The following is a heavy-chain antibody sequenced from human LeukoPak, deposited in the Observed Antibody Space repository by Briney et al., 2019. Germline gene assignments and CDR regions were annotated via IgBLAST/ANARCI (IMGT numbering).Heavy chain of an antibody. CDR3: AKDLDYTTYGYYFDY. V-gene: IGHV1-2*02. CDR1: GYTFTGYY. Sequence: ASVKVSCKASGYTFTGYYMHWVRQAPGQGLEWMGSINPNSGDTNYAQKFQGRVTMTRDTSICTTYMELNRLRSDDTAVYYCAKDLDYTTYGYYFDYWGQGTLVTVSS. CDR2: INPNSGDT. J-gene: IGHJ4*02. D-gene: IGHD4-11*01.